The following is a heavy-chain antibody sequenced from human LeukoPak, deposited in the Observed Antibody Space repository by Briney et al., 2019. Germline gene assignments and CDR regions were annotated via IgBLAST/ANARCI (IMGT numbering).Heavy chain of an antibody. CDR1: GFIFSGYG. J-gene: IGHJ4*02. CDR2: IRYDGSNK. D-gene: IGHD1/OR15-1a*01. Sequence: GGSLRLSSAASGFIFSGYGMHWVRQAPGKGLEWVAFIRYDGSNKYYLDSVKGRFTISRDSSKNTVYLQMNSLRAEDTAVYYCAKEGTASKPSDLDYWGQGTLVTVSS. V-gene: IGHV3-30*02. CDR3: AKEGTASKPSDLDY.